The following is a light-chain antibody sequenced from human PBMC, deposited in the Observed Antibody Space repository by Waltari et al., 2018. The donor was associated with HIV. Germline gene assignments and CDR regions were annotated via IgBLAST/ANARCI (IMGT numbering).Light chain of an antibody. Sequence: QSALTQPPSASGSPGQSVTISCPGISSDVGDYHYVSWDQQHPGKAPQLMIYEVNKRPSGVPDRFSGSKSGNTASLTVSGLQAEDEADYYCSSYVGSNRVFGGGTKLTVL. CDR2: EVN. CDR1: SSDVGDYHY. V-gene: IGLV2-8*01. J-gene: IGLJ3*02. CDR3: SSYVGSNRV.